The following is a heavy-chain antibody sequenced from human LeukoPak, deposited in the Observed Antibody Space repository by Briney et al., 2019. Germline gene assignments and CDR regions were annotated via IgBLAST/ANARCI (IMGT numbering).Heavy chain of an antibody. CDR1: GGSISSGGYY. J-gene: IGHJ4*02. Sequence: PSQTLSLTCTVSGGSISSGGYYWTWIRQYPGKGLECIGYIHYSGSTYYNPSLSSRVIISVDRSTNHFSLKVSSVTAADTAVYYCARDPIDSNYFDLWSPGNLVTVSS. CDR3: ARDPIDSNYFDL. D-gene: IGHD4-11*01. V-gene: IGHV4-31*03. CDR2: IHYSGST.